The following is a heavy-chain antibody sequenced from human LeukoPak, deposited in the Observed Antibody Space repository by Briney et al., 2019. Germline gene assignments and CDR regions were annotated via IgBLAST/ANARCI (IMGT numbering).Heavy chain of an antibody. J-gene: IGHJ5*02. V-gene: IGHV3-23*01. CDR2: ISGAGGGT. Sequence: PGGSLRLSCAASGFTFSNYAMSWVRQAPGKGLEWVAAISGAGGGTYYGDSARGRFTISRDNSKNTLYLQMSSLRAEDTAVYYCANRAVTGYISPWGQGTLVTVSS. CDR3: ANRAVTGYISP. CDR1: GFTFSNYA. D-gene: IGHD6-13*01.